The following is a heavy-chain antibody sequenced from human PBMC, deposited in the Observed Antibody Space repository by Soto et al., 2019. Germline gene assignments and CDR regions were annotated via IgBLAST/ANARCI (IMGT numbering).Heavy chain of an antibody. D-gene: IGHD5-12*01. V-gene: IGHV3-13*01. J-gene: IGHJ6*03. CDR3: ARGWLATGGSLSYMDV. CDR1: GFTFSSYG. Sequence: EVQLVESGGGLIQPGGSLRLSCAASGFTFSSYGMHWVRQATGKGLEWVSAIGTAGDTYYPGSVKGRFTISRENAKNSLYLQMNSLRAGDTALYYCARGWLATGGSLSYMDVWGKGTTVSVSS. CDR2: IGTAGDT.